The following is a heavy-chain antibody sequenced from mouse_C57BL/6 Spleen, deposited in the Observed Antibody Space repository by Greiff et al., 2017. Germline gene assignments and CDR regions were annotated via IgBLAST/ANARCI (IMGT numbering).Heavy chain of an antibody. CDR2: IDPEDGET. J-gene: IGHJ3*01. V-gene: IGHV14-2*01. CDR3: ARESRNGDAIAY. CDR1: GFNIKDYY. Sequence: EVQLQQSGAELVKPGASVTLSCTASGFNIKDYYMHWVKQRTEQGLEWIGRIDPEDGETKYAPKFQGKALITADTSSNTAYLQLSSLASEDTAVYYCARESRNGDAIAYWGQGTLVTVSA. D-gene: IGHD4-1*02.